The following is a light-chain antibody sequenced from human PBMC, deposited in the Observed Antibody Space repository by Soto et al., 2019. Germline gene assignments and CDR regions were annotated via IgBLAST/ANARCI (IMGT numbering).Light chain of an antibody. CDR1: SSDVGGYNY. Sequence: QSALTQPPSASGSPGQSVTISCTGTSSDVGGYNYVSWYQQHPGKAPKLMIYEVSKRPSGVPDRFSGSKSGNTASLTVSGLQAEDEADYYCSSYAGSNNLNWVFGGGTKLTV. V-gene: IGLV2-8*01. CDR2: EVS. CDR3: SSYAGSNNLNWV. J-gene: IGLJ3*02.